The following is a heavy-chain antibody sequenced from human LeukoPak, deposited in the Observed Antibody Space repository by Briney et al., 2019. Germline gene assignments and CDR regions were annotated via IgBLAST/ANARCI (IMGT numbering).Heavy chain of an antibody. CDR2: ISSSSSTI. J-gene: IGHJ3*02. Sequence: GGSLRLSCAASGFTFSSYSMNWVRQAPGKGLEWVSYISSSSSTIYYADSVKGRFTISRDNAKNSLYLQMNSLRAEDTAVYYCARDQERYSSGWYGAFDIWGQGTMVTVSS. D-gene: IGHD6-19*01. CDR3: ARDQERYSSGWYGAFDI. V-gene: IGHV3-48*01. CDR1: GFTFSSYS.